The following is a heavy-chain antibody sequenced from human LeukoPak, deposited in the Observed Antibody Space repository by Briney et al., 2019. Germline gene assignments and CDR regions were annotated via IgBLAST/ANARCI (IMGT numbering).Heavy chain of an antibody. CDR2: IYYSGST. J-gene: IGHJ6*02. D-gene: IGHD6-19*01. CDR1: GGSFSGYY. V-gene: IGHV4-34*01. Sequence: SETLSLTCAVYGGSFSGYYWSWIRQPPGKGLEWIGSIYYSGSTYYSSSLKSRVTLSVDTSKNQFSLKMSSVTAADTAVFYCARPFSRGWEYHFGLDVWGQGTTVTVS. CDR3: ARPFSRGWEYHFGLDV.